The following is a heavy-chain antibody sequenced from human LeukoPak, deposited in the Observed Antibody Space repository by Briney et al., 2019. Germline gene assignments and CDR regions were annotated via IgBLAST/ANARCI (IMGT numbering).Heavy chain of an antibody. V-gene: IGHV3-11*04. J-gene: IGHJ4*02. CDR3: AREGYYYDSSGADY. CDR2: ISSSGSTI. D-gene: IGHD3-22*01. Sequence: GGSLRLSCAASGFTFSDYYMSWIRQAPGKGPEWVSYISSSGSTIYYADSVKGRFTISRDNAKNSLYLQMNSPRAEDTAVYYCAREGYYYDSSGADYWGQGTLVTVSS. CDR1: GFTFSDYY.